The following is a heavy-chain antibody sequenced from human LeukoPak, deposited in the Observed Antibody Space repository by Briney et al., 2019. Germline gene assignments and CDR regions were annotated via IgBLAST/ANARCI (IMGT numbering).Heavy chain of an antibody. CDR2: ISSGGSTR. CDR3: ARGRFED. J-gene: IGHJ4*02. Sequence: GGSLRLSCAASGFTFSSYEMNWVRQAPGKGLDWVSYISSGGSTRYYADSVKGRFTISRGNARNSLSLQMNSLRAEDTAVYYCARGRFEDWGPGTLVTVSS. CDR1: GFTFSSYE. V-gene: IGHV3-48*03.